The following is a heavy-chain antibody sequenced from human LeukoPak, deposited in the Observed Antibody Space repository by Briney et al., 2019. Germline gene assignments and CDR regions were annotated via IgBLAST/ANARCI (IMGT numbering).Heavy chain of an antibody. CDR1: GYTFTGYY. CDR2: INPNSGGT. V-gene: IGHV1-2*06. J-gene: IGHJ6*02. D-gene: IGHD5-12*01. CDR3: ARDSGYDSQKYYYYYYGMDV. Sequence: ASVKVSCKASGYTFTGYYMHWVRQAPGQGLEWMGRINPNSGGTNYAQKFQGRVTMTRDTSISTAYMELSGLRSDDTAVYYCARDSGYDSQKYYYYYYGMDVWGQGTTVTVSS.